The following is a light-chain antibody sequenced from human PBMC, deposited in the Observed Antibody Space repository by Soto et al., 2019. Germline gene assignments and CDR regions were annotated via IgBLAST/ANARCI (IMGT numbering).Light chain of an antibody. V-gene: IGKV3-20*01. CDR3: QQYGSSPIT. CDR2: GAS. Sequence: IGLAHSPGTLSLSPGEIATRSRMAIQSVSSSYLAWYQQKPGQAPRLLIYGASSRATGIPDRFSGSGSGTDFTLTISRLEPEDFAVYYCQQYGSSPITFGQVTKVDIK. J-gene: IGKJ1*01. CDR1: QSVSSSY.